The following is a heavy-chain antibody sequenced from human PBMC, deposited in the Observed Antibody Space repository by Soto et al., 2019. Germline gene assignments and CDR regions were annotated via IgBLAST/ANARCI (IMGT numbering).Heavy chain of an antibody. V-gene: IGHV3-30-3*01. Sequence: GGSLRLSCAASGFTFSSYAMHWVRQAPGKGLEWVAVISYDGSNKYYADSVKGRFTISRDNSKNTLYLQMNSLRAEDTAVYYCARDRDYYDSSVKFDPWGQGTLVTVSS. CDR1: GFTFSSYA. CDR3: ARDRDYYDSSVKFDP. J-gene: IGHJ5*02. D-gene: IGHD3-22*01. CDR2: ISYDGSNK.